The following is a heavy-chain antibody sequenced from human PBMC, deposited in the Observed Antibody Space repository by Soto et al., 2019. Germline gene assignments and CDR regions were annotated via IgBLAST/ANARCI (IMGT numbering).Heavy chain of an antibody. V-gene: IGHV4-39*01. J-gene: IGHJ4*02. CDR2: IYYSGST. D-gene: IGHD1-26*01. CDR3: ARRGTIVGATTEYFDY. Sequence: ETLSLTCTVSGGSISSSSYYWGWIRQPPGKGLEWIGSIYYSGSTYYNPSLKSRVTISVDTSKNQFSLKLSSVTAADTAVYYCARRGTIVGATTEYFDYWGQGTLVTAPQ. CDR1: GGSISSSSYY.